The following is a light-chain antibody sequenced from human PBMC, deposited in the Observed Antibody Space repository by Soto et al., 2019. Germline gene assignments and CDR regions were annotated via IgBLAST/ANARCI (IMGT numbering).Light chain of an antibody. Sequence: QSALTQPASVSGSPGQSITISCTGTSSDVGGYNYVSWYQQHPGKAPTLMIYDVSNRPSGVSNRFSGFKSSNTASLTISGLQAEDEADYYCSSYTSSSTRVFGTGTKLTVL. CDR2: DVS. J-gene: IGLJ1*01. V-gene: IGLV2-14*01. CDR3: SSYTSSSTRV. CDR1: SSDVGGYNY.